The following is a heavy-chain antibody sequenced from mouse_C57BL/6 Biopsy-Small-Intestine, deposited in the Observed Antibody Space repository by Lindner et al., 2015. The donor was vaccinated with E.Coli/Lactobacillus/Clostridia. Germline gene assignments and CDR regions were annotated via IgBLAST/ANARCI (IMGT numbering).Heavy chain of an antibody. CDR2: INPGSGGT. Sequence: VQLQESGAELVRPGTSVKVSCKASGYAFTNYLIEWVKQRPGQGLEWIGVINPGSGGTNYNEKFKGKATLTADKSSSTAYMQLSSLTSEDSAVYFCARGGLGYFDVWGTGTTVTVSS. CDR3: ARGGLGYFDV. V-gene: IGHV1-54*01. CDR1: GYAFTNYL. D-gene: IGHD2-4*01. J-gene: IGHJ1*03.